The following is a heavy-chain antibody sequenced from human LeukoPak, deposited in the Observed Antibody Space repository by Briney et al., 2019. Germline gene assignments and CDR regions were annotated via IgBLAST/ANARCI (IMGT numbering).Heavy chain of an antibody. CDR1: GFTFSSYS. CDR2: ITGSGPYM. CDR3: VRDVGAVRGEVYFDY. J-gene: IGHJ4*02. D-gene: IGHD3-10*01. V-gene: IGHV3-21*06. Sequence: GGSLRLSCAASGFTFSSYSMNWVRQAPGKGLEWVSSITGSGPYMLYTDSVKHRFTISRDNTKNLLYLEMNSLRAEDTAMYFCVRDVGAVRGEVYFDYWGQGTLVTVSS.